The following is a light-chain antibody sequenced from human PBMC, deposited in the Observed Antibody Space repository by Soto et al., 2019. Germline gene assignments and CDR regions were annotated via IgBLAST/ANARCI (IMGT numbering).Light chain of an antibody. V-gene: IGLV2-14*01. CDR2: EVR. J-gene: IGLJ3*02. CDR3: SSYTTSSTWV. Sequence: QSALTQPASVSGSPGQSITISCTGTCSDVGGFNYVSWYQHHPGKAPKLMIYEVRNRPSGISNRFSGSKSGNTASLTISGLQAADEADYYCSSYTTSSTWVFGGGTKLTVL. CDR1: CSDVGGFNY.